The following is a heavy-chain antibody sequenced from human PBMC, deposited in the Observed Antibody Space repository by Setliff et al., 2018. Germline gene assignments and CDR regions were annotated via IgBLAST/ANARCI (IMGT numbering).Heavy chain of an antibody. CDR2: IWSHGGLK. Sequence: GGSLRLSCAASGFTFSSYGMHWVRQAPGKGLEWVAVIWSHGGLKSYVDSVKGRFTIARDNSKNTLYLEMSSLRAEDTAVYYCAKDLGNTYGRKNFFDSWGQGTLVTVSS. D-gene: IGHD5-18*01. V-gene: IGHV3-33*06. J-gene: IGHJ4*02. CDR1: GFTFSSYG. CDR3: AKDLGNTYGRKNFFDS.